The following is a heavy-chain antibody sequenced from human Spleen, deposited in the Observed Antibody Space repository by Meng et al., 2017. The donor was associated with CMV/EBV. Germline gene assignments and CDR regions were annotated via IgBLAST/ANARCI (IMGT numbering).Heavy chain of an antibody. CDR1: GFTFNNYA. D-gene: IGHD3-22*01. CDR2: IWYDGSNR. V-gene: IGHV3-33*06. Sequence: GESLKISCAASGFTFNNYAMHWVRQAPGKGLEWLAVIWYDGSNRYYTDSVKGRFTISRDNSKNTLYLQMNSLRAEDTAVYYCAKRLGSSSGSDYWGQGTLVTVSS. J-gene: IGHJ4*02. CDR3: AKRLGSSSGSDY.